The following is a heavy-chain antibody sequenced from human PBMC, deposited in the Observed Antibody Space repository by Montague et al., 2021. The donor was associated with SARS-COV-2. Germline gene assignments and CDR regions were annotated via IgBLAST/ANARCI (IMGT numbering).Heavy chain of an antibody. V-gene: IGHV4-34*01. CDR1: GESFSEYT. Sequence: SETLSLTCAVYGESFSEYTWNWIRQPPGKGLEWIGEINHRGLTKYNPSLNSRVTLSVDTSRNQSSLKLNSVAAADTAMYYCVRSVGRRGTLYSSGWSKYPFDFWGQGTLVAVSS. CDR3: VRSVGRRGTLYSSGWSKYPFDF. D-gene: IGHD6-19*01. J-gene: IGHJ4*02. CDR2: INHRGLT.